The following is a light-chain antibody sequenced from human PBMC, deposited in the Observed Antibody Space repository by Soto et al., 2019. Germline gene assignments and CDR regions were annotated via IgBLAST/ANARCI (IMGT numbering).Light chain of an antibody. V-gene: IGLV2-14*03. Sequence: QSALTQPASVSGSPGQSITISCTGTSSDVGGYNYVSWYQQHPGKAPKLMIYDVSNRPSGVSDRFSGSKSGNTASLIISGLQAEDEADYYCSSYTGSSTRVVFGRGTKVTVL. J-gene: IGLJ2*01. CDR2: DVS. CDR1: SSDVGGYNY. CDR3: SSYTGSSTRVV.